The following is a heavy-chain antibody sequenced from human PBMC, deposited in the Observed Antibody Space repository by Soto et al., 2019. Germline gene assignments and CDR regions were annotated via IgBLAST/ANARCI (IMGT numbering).Heavy chain of an antibody. J-gene: IGHJ6*02. V-gene: IGHV5-51*01. D-gene: IGHD3-16*01. CDR1: GYSFSTYW. CDR2: IYPGDADT. CDR3: ALHGLYGSDGDGLVV. Sequence: GESLKISCKGSGYSFSTYWIGWVRQMPGQGLESMGIIYPGDADTKYSPSFQGQVTISVDRFISTAYLQWTTLKTSDTAIYYCALHGLYGSDGDGLVVWGQGATVTVSS.